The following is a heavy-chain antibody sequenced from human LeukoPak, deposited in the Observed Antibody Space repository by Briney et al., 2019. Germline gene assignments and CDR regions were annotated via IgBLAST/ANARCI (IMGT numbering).Heavy chain of an antibody. J-gene: IGHJ4*02. V-gene: IGHV3-74*01. CDR3: ARVWGRSRSYPDY. D-gene: IGHD3-10*01. CDR2: INSDGSST. Sequence: GGSLRLSCAASGLTFSSYWMHWVRQAPGKGLVWVSRINSDGSSTSYADSVKGRFTISRDNAKNTLYLQMNSLRAEDTAVYYCARVWGRSRSYPDYWGQGTLVTVSS. CDR1: GLTFSSYW.